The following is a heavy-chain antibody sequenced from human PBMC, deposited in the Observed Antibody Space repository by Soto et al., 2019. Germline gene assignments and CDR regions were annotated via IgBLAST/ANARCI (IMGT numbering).Heavy chain of an antibody. J-gene: IGHJ3*02. D-gene: IGHD1-26*01. Sequence: QVQLVQSGAEVKKPGSSVKVSCKASGGTFSSYAISWVRQAPGQGLEWMVGIIPIFGTANYAQKFQGRVTITADESTSTAYMELSRLRSEDTAVYYCARLVGATFPARHDAFDIWGQGTMVTVSS. CDR1: GGTFSSYA. CDR3: ARLVGATFPARHDAFDI. CDR2: IIPIFGTA. V-gene: IGHV1-69*01.